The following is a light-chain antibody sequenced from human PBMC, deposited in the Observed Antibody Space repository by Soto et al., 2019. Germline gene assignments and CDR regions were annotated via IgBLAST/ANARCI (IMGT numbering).Light chain of an antibody. CDR2: DAS. Sequence: DIQMTQSPSTLSASVLYIVTITFRASQSINKWLAWYQQKPGKAPQVLIWDASSLQRGVPSRFSGSGSGTEFTLTISSLQSEDFEIYYCQKYNNWPINFGQGTRLEIK. CDR1: QSINKW. V-gene: IGKV1-5*01. J-gene: IGKJ5*01. CDR3: QKYNNWPIN.